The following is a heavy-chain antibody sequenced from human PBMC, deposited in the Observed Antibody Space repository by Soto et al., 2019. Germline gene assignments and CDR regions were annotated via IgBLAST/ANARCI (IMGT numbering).Heavy chain of an antibody. J-gene: IGHJ6*03. D-gene: IGHD6-13*01. V-gene: IGHV3-15*01. CDR2: IKSKTDGRTT. CDR1: GFTFSNAW. CDR3: TTDLGQLVDYYDYYMDV. Sequence: GGSLRLSCAASGFTFSNAWMSWVRQAPGKGLERVGRIKSKTDGRTTDYAATVKGRFAISRDDSKNTLNLQMNSLKTEDTAVYYCTTDLGQLVDYYDYYMDVWGKGTTVTVSS.